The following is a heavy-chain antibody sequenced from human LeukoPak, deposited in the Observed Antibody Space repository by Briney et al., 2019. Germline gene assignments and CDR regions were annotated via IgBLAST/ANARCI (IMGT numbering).Heavy chain of an antibody. CDR1: GGSISSYY. CDR2: IYTSGST. Sequence: PSETLSLTCTVSGGSISSYYWSWIRQPAGKGLESIGRIYTSGSTNYNPSLKSRVTMSVDTSKNQFSLKLSSVTAADTAVYYCARGGHGSGSYYFDYWGQGTLVTVSS. CDR3: ARGGHGSGSYYFDY. D-gene: IGHD3-10*01. V-gene: IGHV4-4*07. J-gene: IGHJ4*02.